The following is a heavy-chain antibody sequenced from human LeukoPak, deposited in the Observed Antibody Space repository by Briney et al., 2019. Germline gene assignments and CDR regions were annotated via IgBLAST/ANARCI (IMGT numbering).Heavy chain of an antibody. CDR3: AKDRSCTNDICHGDFDY. J-gene: IGHJ4*02. Sequence: GGSLRLSCAASGFTFSSYAVSWVRQAPGKGLQWVSSISGSGGSTYSADSVKGRFTISRDNSKNTLYPQMNSLRAEDTALYYCAKDRSCTNDICHGDFDYWGQGTLVTVSS. V-gene: IGHV3-23*01. D-gene: IGHD2-8*01. CDR2: ISGSGGST. CDR1: GFTFSSYA.